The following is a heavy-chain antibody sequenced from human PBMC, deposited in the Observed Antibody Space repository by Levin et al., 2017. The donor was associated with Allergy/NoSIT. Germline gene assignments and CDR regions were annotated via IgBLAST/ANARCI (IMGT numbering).Heavy chain of an antibody. CDR2: IYSGGST. CDR3: ARARAGPGSLT. V-gene: IGHV3-66*01. J-gene: IGHJ6*04. CDR1: GFTVSSNY. Sequence: GGSLRLSCAASGFTVSSNYMSWVRQAPGKGLEWVSVIYSGGSTYYADSVKGRFTISRDNSKNTLYLQMNSLRAEDTAVYYCARARAGPGSLTWGKGTTVTVSS. D-gene: IGHD2-15*01.